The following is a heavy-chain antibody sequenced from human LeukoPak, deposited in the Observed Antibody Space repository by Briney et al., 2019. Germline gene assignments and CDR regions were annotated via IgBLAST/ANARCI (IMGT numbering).Heavy chain of an antibody. Sequence: GGSLRLSCAASGFIFSGFGMHWVRQAPGKGLEWVAFIRYDGNIQFYADSVKGRFTISRDNSKNTLYLQMNSLRAEDTAVYYCAREWDYGSFDPWGQGTLVTVSS. CDR1: GFIFSGFG. J-gene: IGHJ5*02. CDR2: IRYDGNIQ. CDR3: AREWDYGSFDP. D-gene: IGHD3-16*01. V-gene: IGHV3-30*02.